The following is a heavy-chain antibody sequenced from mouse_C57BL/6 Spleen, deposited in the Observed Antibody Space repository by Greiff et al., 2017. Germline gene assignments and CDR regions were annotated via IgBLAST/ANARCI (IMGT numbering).Heavy chain of an antibody. V-gene: IGHV1-47*01. J-gene: IGHJ4*01. CDR2: FHPYDDDT. Sequence: QVQLQQSGAELVKPGASVKMSCTASGYTFTTYPIQWMKQNHGKSLEWIGNFHPYDDDTKYNEKFKGKATLTVEKSSSTVYLELSRVTSDGSAVYDCARGRDYYALGYRGQGPSVTVAS. CDR3: ARGRDYYALGY. CDR1: GYTFTTYP.